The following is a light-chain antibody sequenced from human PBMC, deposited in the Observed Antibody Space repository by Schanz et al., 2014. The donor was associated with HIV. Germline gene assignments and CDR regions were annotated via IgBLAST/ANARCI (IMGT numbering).Light chain of an antibody. CDR3: ATWDTSLNGVV. CDR2: DNN. V-gene: IGLV1-51*01. CDR1: SSNIGNNY. J-gene: IGLJ3*02. Sequence: QSVLTQPPSVSAAPGQKVTISCSGSSSNIGNNYVSWYQQFPGRAPKLLIYDNNQRPSGVPDRFSGSKSDTTATLGITGLQTGDEADYYCATWDTSLNGVVFGGGTKVTVL.